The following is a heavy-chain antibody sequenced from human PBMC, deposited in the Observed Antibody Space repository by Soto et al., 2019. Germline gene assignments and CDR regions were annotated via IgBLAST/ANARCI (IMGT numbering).Heavy chain of an antibody. V-gene: IGHV3-7*03. CDR1: GFTFSSYW. CDR3: ARDPYEDDSGNYPSTYLNY. J-gene: IGHJ4*02. CDR2: IKQGGSET. Sequence: HPGGSLRLSCAASGFTFSSYWMTWVRQAPGKGLEWVANIKQGGSETHYVDSVKGRFTISRDSAKNSLYLQMNSLRAEDTAVYYCARDPYEDDSGNYPSTYLNYWGQGTLVTVSS. D-gene: IGHD3-10*01.